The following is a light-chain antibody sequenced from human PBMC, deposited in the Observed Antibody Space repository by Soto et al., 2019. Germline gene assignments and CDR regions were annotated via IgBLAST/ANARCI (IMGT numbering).Light chain of an antibody. J-gene: IGLJ2*01. CDR1: KLGHKY. V-gene: IGLV3-1*01. CDR3: QTWASSIVV. CDR2: QDS. Sequence: SYELTQPPSVSMSPGQTASITCSGDKLGHKYVSWYQQKPGQSPILVIYQDSKRPSGIPERVSGSNSGSTATLTISETQAMDEADYYCQTWASSIVVFGGVTKLTVL.